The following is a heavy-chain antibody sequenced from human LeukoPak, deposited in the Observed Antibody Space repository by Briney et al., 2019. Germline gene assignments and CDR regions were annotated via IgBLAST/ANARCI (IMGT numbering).Heavy chain of an antibody. CDR3: SRMLYCSGGSCSSDY. V-gene: IGHV3-49*04. J-gene: IGHJ4*02. CDR2: IRSKAYGGTA. D-gene: IGHD2-15*01. Sequence: GRSLRLSCTASGFTFGDYAMTWVRQAPGKGLEWVGFIRSKAYGGTAEYAASVKGRFTLSRDDSKSIAYLQMNRLETEDTAVYFCSRMLYCSGGSCSSDYGGQGTLVTVSS. CDR1: GFTFGDYA.